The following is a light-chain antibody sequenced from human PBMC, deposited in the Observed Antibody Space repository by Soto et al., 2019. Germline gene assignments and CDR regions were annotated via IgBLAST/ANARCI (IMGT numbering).Light chain of an antibody. V-gene: IGKV3-20*01. J-gene: IGKJ5*01. CDR1: QSLSSSY. CDR3: QQYGGSMT. Sequence: EIVLTQSPGTLSLSPGETATLSCRASQSLSSSYLAWYQQRPGQAPRLLIYGASSRATGIPYRFSGSGSGKEVPLTISRLDPEDYAVYYCQQYGGSMTFGQGTRLEIE. CDR2: GAS.